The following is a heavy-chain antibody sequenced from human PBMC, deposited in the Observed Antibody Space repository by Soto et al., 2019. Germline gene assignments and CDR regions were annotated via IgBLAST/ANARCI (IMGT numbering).Heavy chain of an antibody. CDR1: VFTFSSYA. D-gene: IGHD4-17*01. J-gene: IGHJ4*02. Sequence: GSLRLSCAASVFTFSSYAMHWVRQAPGKGLEWVAVISYDGSNKYYADSVKGRFTISRDNSKNTLYLQMNSLRAEDTAVYYCARDASFSGDYVLYYFDYWGQGTLVTVSS. CDR3: ARDASFSGDYVLYYFDY. CDR2: ISYDGSNK. V-gene: IGHV3-30-3*01.